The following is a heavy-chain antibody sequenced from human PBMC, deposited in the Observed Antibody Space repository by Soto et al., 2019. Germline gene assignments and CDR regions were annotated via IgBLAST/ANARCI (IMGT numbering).Heavy chain of an antibody. CDR2: INPSGGST. CDR3: ASDKVEMATIHYGMDV. J-gene: IGHJ6*02. V-gene: IGHV1-46*03. CDR1: GYTFTSYY. Sequence: QVQLVQSGAEVKKPGASVKVSCKASGYTFTSYYMHCVRQAPGQGLEWMGIINPSGGSTSYAQKFQGRVTMTRATSTSTVYMELSSLRSEDTAVYYCASDKVEMATIHYGMDVWGQGTTVTVSS. D-gene: IGHD5-12*01.